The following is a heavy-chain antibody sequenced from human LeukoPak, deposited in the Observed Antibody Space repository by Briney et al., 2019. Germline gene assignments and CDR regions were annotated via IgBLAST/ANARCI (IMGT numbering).Heavy chain of an antibody. CDR1: GYTFTSYY. D-gene: IGHD2-2*01. CDR3: ARSYSALIVPAAISYYGMDV. V-gene: IGHV1-8*02. J-gene: IGHJ6*02. Sequence: ASVKVSCKASGYTFTSYYMHWVRQATGQGLEWMGWMNPNSGNTGYAQKFQGRVTMTRNTSISTAYMELSSLRSEDTAVYYCARSYSALIVPAAISYYGMDVWGQGTTVTVSS. CDR2: MNPNSGNT.